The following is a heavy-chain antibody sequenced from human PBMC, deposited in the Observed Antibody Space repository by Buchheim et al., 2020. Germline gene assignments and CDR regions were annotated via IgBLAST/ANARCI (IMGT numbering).Heavy chain of an antibody. Sequence: QVQLQQWGAGLLKPSETLSLTCTVYGGSFSGYYWSWIRQPPEKGLEWIGEFTRSGSTNYNPSLTSPVTMSLDTSTNQFSLKLTSVTAADTAIYYCARLTDYGDSYWYFDLWGRGSL. D-gene: IGHD4-17*01. CDR3: ARLTDYGDSYWYFDL. V-gene: IGHV4-34*01. CDR2: FTRSGST. J-gene: IGHJ2*01. CDR1: GGSFSGYY.